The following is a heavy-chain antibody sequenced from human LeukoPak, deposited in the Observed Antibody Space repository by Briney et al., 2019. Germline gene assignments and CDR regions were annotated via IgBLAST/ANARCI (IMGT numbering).Heavy chain of an antibody. V-gene: IGHV3-21*01. J-gene: IGHJ4*02. CDR1: GFTFSIYS. CDR3: AREFDGAVACPSFYY. Sequence: PGGSLRLSCAASGFTFSIYSMNWVHQAPGKGLEWVSSISSSSSYIYYADSVKGRFTISRDNAKNSLYLQMNSLRAEDTAVYYCAREFDGAVACPSFYYWGQGTLGTGSS. D-gene: IGHD6-19*01. CDR2: ISSSSSYI.